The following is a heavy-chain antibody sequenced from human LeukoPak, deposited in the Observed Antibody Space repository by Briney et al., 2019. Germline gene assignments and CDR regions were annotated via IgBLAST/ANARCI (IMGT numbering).Heavy chain of an antibody. CDR3: ARVPAVGERYFDY. J-gene: IGHJ4*02. CDR1: GYTFTGYY. Sequence: GASVKVSCKASGYTFTGYYMHWVRQAPGQGLEWMGWINPNSGGTNYAQKFQGRVTMTRDTSISTAYMELSRLRSDDTAVYYCARVPAVGERYFDYWGQGTLVTVSS. D-gene: IGHD3-3*01. V-gene: IGHV1-2*02. CDR2: INPNSGGT.